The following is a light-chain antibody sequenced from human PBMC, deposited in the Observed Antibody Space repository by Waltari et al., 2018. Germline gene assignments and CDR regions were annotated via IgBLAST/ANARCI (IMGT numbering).Light chain of an antibody. CDR3: MSHTTTPSYV. V-gene: IGLV2-14*03. Sequence: QSALTQPAPVSGSPGPSIPISCTGTSSDICSSKFVSRFQQHPGKAPKLMIFDVSDRPSGVSHRFSGSKSGNTASLTISGLQSEDEADYYCMSHTTTPSYVFGTGTKLTVL. CDR1: SSDICSSKF. J-gene: IGLJ1*01. CDR2: DVS.